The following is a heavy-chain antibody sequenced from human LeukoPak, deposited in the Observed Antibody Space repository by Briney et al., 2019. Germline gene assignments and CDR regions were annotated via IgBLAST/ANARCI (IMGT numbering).Heavy chain of an antibody. J-gene: IGHJ4*02. CDR3: ARDYGPYSSSWYEFGY. CDR1: GFTVSSSY. Sequence: GGSLRLSCGASGFTVSSSYMSWVRQAPGKGLEWVSVIYRGGTTYYADSVTGRFTISRDNSKNTLYLQMNSLRAEDTAVYYCARDYGPYSSSWYEFGYWGQGALVTVSS. CDR2: IYRGGTT. V-gene: IGHV3-53*01. D-gene: IGHD6-13*01.